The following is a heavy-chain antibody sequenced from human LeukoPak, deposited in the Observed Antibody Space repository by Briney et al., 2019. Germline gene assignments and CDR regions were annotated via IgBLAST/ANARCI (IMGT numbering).Heavy chain of an antibody. CDR3: ARELPREVTLDY. Sequence: PGGSLRLSCAASGFTLSSYEMYWVRQAPGKGLVWVSRINSDGSRTGYADSVKGRFTISRDNAKNTLYLQMNSLRAEDTAIYYCARELPREVTLDYWGQGTLVTVSS. CDR2: INSDGSRT. V-gene: IGHV3-74*01. D-gene: IGHD2-21*02. CDR1: GFTLSSYE. J-gene: IGHJ4*02.